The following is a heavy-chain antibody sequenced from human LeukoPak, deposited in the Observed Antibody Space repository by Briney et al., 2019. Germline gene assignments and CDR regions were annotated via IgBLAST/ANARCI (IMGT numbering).Heavy chain of an antibody. J-gene: IGHJ4*02. CDR2: ISGSGGST. V-gene: IGHV3-23*01. CDR1: GLTFSSHW. Sequence: GGSLRLSCAASGLTFSSHWMHWVRQAPGKGLEWVSAISGSGGSTYYADSVKGRFTISRDSSKNTLYLQMNSLRAEDTAVYYCAKGRIVATNWGQGTLVTVSS. D-gene: IGHD5-12*01. CDR3: AKGRIVATN.